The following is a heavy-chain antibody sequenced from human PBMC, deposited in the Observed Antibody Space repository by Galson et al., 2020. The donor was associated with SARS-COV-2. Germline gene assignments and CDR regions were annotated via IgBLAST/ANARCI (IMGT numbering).Heavy chain of an antibody. J-gene: IGHJ4*02. Sequence: SGPTLVKPTQTLTLACTFSGFSLSTSGMCVNWIRQPPGKALEWLARIDWDDDKYYSTSLKTRLTISKDTSKNQVVLIMTNMDPMDTATYYCARQYNALSRASDHWGQGTLVTVSS. D-gene: IGHD1-20*01. CDR3: ARQYNALSRASDH. CDR1: GFSLSTSGMC. V-gene: IGHV2-70*11. CDR2: IDWDDDK.